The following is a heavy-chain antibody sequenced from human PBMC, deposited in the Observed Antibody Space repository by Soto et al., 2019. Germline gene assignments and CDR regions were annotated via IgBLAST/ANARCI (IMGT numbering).Heavy chain of an antibody. CDR3: ARGGYTSYFDY. Sequence: PGGSLRLSCAASGFTVSSNYMSWVRQAPGKGLEWVSTIRAREDTTYFADSVKGRFTISRDNSKKMVYLQMNSLKAEDTAIYCCARGGYTSYFDYWGQGTPVTVSS. CDR1: GFTVSSNY. J-gene: IGHJ4*02. V-gene: IGHV3-23*01. D-gene: IGHD5-18*01. CDR2: IRAREDTT.